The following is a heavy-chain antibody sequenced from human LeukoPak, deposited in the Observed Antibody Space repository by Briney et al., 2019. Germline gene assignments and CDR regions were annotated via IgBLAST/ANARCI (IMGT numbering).Heavy chain of an antibody. J-gene: IGHJ4*02. V-gene: IGHV3-21*01. CDR1: GFTFSSYN. Sequence: PGGSLRLSCAASGFTFSSYNMNWVRQSPGKGLEWVSSISSSGYYIYYADSVKGRFTISRDNAKNSLYLQMNSLRAEDTAVYYCARDLVSRSNYWGQGTPVTVSS. CDR3: ARDLVSRSNY. CDR2: ISSSGYYI. D-gene: IGHD6-6*01.